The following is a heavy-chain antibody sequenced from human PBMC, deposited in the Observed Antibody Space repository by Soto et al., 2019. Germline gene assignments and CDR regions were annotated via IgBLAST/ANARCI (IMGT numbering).Heavy chain of an antibody. D-gene: IGHD2-15*01. J-gene: IGHJ3*02. CDR1: GYTFTGYY. CDR2: INPNSGGT. CDR3: ARDLDGYCSGGSCYPGAFDI. V-gene: IGHV1-2*04. Sequence: GASVKVSCKASGYTFTGYYMHWVRQAPGQGLEWMGWINPNSGGTNYAQKFQGWVTMTRDTSISTAYMELSRLRSDDTAVYYCARDLDGYCSGGSCYPGAFDIWGQGTMVTVSS.